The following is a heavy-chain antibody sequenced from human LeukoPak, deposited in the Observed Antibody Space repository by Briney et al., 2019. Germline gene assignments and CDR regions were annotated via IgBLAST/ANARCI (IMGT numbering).Heavy chain of an antibody. Sequence: ASVKVSCKASGYTFTGYYMHLVRQAPGQGLEWTGWINPNSGGTNYAQKFQGRVTMTRDTSISTAYMELSRLRSDDTAVYYCARDTLDYGGNPYYFDYWGQGTLVTVSS. J-gene: IGHJ4*02. CDR1: GYTFTGYY. V-gene: IGHV1-2*02. CDR3: ARDTLDYGGNPYYFDY. CDR2: INPNSGGT. D-gene: IGHD4-23*01.